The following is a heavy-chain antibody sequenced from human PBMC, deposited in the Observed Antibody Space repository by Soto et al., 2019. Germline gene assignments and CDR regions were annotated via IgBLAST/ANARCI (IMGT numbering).Heavy chain of an antibody. D-gene: IGHD3-3*01. J-gene: IGHJ4*02. V-gene: IGHV5-10-1*01. CDR2: IDPSDSYT. Sequence: MPGKGLEWMGRIDPSDSYTNYSPSFQGHVTISADKSISTAYLQWSSLKASDTAMYYCARRFGDGYNFDYWGQGTLVTVSS. CDR3: ARRFGDGYNFDY.